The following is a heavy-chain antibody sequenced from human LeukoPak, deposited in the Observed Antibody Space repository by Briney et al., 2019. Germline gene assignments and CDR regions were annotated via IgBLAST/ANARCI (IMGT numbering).Heavy chain of an antibody. D-gene: IGHD4-23*01. CDR3: AKDLLRGGNNPPFDY. CDR2: ISYDGSNK. V-gene: IGHV3-30*18. J-gene: IGHJ4*02. Sequence: GGSLRLSCAASGSTFSSYGMHWVRQAPGKGLEWVAVISYDGSNKYYADSVKGRFTTSRDNSKNTLYLQMNSLRAEDTAVYYCAKDLLRGGNNPPFDYWGQGTLVTVSS. CDR1: GSTFSSYG.